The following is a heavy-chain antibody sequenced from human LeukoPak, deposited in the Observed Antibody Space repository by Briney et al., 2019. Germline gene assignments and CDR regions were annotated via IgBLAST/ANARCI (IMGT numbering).Heavy chain of an antibody. D-gene: IGHD4-17*01. V-gene: IGHV4-59*01. Sequence: PSETLSLTCSVSGGSFTGFYWSWVRQPPGKGLEWIGYVSYTGDTSYSPSLKGRITISGDTSKNRVSLKLSSVTAADTAVYYCARVNRGLRPSHGYLYMDVWGIGTAVTVSS. CDR2: VSYTGDT. CDR3: ARVNRGLRPSHGYLYMDV. J-gene: IGHJ6*03. CDR1: GGSFTGFY.